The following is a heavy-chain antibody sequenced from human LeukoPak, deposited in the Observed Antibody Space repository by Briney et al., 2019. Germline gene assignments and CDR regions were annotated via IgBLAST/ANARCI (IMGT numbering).Heavy chain of an antibody. Sequence: GGSLRLSCAGSGFTFSNAWMTWVRQAPGKGLEWVGRIRSKTDGGTTDYAAPVKGRFTISRDNSENTLYLQMNSLEPEDTAVYYCTWPGRTFDYWGQGTLVTVSS. CDR2: IRSKTDGGTT. D-gene: IGHD3/OR15-3a*01. J-gene: IGHJ4*02. V-gene: IGHV3-15*01. CDR1: GFTFSNAW. CDR3: TWPGRTFDY.